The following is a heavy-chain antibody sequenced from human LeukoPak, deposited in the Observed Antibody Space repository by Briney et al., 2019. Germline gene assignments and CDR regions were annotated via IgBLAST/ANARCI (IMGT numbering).Heavy chain of an antibody. D-gene: IGHD2-15*01. J-gene: IGHJ6*03. CDR1: GFTFSSYW. Sequence: HPGGSLRLSCAASGFTFSSYWMSWVRQAPGKGLEWVANIKQDGSEKYYVDSVKGRFTISRDNAKNSLYLQMNSLRAEDTAVYYCAREYCSGGSCYSYYYYYYMDVWGKGTTVTVSS. CDR2: IKQDGSEK. V-gene: IGHV3-7*01. CDR3: AREYCSGGSCYSYYYYYYMDV.